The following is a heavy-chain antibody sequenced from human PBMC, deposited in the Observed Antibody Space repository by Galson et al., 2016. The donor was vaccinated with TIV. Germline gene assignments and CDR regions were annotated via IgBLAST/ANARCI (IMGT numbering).Heavy chain of an antibody. Sequence: SVKDRFTISRDNFKNTLYLQMSSLRTEDTAVYYCARGFSSYYFDYWGQGTLVTVSS. V-gene: IGHV3-30*15. D-gene: IGHD6-13*01. J-gene: IGHJ4*02. CDR3: ARGFSSYYFDY.